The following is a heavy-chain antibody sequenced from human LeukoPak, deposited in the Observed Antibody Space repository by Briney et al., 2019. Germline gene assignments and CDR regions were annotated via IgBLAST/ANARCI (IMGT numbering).Heavy chain of an antibody. CDR2: MNPNSGNT. Sequence: ASVKVSCKASGYTFTSYDINWVRQAIGQGLEWMGWMNPNSGNTGYAQKFQGRVTMTRNTSISTAYMELSSLRSEDTAVYYCARSIETLTYSSSWYFPVDYWGQGTLVTVSS. J-gene: IGHJ4*02. D-gene: IGHD6-13*01. CDR1: GYTFTSYD. CDR3: ARSIETLTYSSSWYFPVDY. V-gene: IGHV1-8*01.